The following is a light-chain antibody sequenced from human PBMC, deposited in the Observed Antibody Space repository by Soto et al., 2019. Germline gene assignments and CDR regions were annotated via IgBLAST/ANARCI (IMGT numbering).Light chain of an antibody. CDR3: LRYSSSQWT. V-gene: IGKV3-20*01. CDR1: QSVSSNY. Sequence: EIVLTQSPGTLSLSPGERATLSCRASQSVSSNYLAWYQQKPGQAPRLLIFGASIRATGIPDRFSGSGSGTDFTLTITRLEPEDFAVYFCLRYSSSQWTVGQGTKVDIK. CDR2: GAS. J-gene: IGKJ1*01.